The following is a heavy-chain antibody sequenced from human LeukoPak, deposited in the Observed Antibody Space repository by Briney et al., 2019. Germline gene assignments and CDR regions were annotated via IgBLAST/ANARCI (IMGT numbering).Heavy chain of an antibody. Sequence: VASVKVSCKASGYTFTSYDINWVRQATGQGLEWMGWMNPNSGNTGYAQKFQGRVTITRNTSISTAYMELSSLRSEDTAVYYCARGPKWELELYAFDIWGQGTMVTVSS. J-gene: IGHJ3*02. CDR3: ARGPKWELELYAFDI. CDR1: GYTFTSYD. V-gene: IGHV1-8*03. CDR2: MNPNSGNT. D-gene: IGHD1-26*01.